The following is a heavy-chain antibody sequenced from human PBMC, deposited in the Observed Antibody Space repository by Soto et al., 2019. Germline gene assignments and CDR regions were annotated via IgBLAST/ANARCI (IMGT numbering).Heavy chain of an antibody. CDR3: TTVNGYYSLYFQH. J-gene: IGHJ1*01. Sequence: EVQLVESGGGLVKPGGSLRLSRAASGFTFSNAWMNWVRQAPGKGLEWVGRIKSKTDGGTTDYAAPVKGRFTISRDDSKNTLYLQMNSLKTEDTAVYYCTTVNGYYSLYFQHWGQGTLVTVSS. CDR2: IKSKTDGGTT. V-gene: IGHV3-15*07. CDR1: GFTFSNAW. D-gene: IGHD3-22*01.